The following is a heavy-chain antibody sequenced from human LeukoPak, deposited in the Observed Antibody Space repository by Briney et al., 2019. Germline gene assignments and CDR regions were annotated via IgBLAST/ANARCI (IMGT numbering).Heavy chain of an antibody. V-gene: IGHV3-30*02. Sequence: LSGGSLRLSCAASTFAFSDYGMHCVRHAPHKELEWVAFVRYDGSNEYYPDSVKGRFTITRDNSKNTLYLQMNSLRAEDTAVYNCANFPDLRFLEWPHLGYMDVWGKGTTVTVSS. CDR1: TFAFSDYG. CDR3: ANFPDLRFLEWPHLGYMDV. J-gene: IGHJ6*03. CDR2: VRYDGSNE. D-gene: IGHD3-3*01.